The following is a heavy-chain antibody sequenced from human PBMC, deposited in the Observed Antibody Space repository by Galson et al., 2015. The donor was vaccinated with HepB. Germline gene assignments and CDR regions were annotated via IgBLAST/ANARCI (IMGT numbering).Heavy chain of an antibody. CDR2: FDPEDGET. J-gene: IGHJ5*02. CDR1: GYTLTELS. CDR3: ATTYYYGSGSYYRGGWFDP. Sequence: SVKVSCKVSGYTLTELSMHWVRQAPGKGLEWMGGFDPEDGETIYAQKFQGRVAMTEDTSTDTAYMELSSLRSEDTAVYYCATTYYYGSGSYYRGGWFDPWDQGTLVTVSS. D-gene: IGHD3-10*01. V-gene: IGHV1-24*01.